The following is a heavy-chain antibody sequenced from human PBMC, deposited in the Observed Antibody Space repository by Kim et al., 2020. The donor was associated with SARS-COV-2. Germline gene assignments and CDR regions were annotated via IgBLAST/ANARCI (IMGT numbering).Heavy chain of an antibody. CDR1: GFSFSTTD. D-gene: IGHD3-22*01. CDR2: ISCDGRT. J-gene: IGHJ2*01. CDR3: SRDGHLHSSEHYF. V-gene: IGHV3-66*01. Sequence: GGSLRLSCAPSGFSFSTTDLNWVRQAPGKGLEWVSLISCDGRTFYEDYVERSFTVSNDNSTNTLYLQINSLAAADKAVLFYSRDGHLHSSEHYF.